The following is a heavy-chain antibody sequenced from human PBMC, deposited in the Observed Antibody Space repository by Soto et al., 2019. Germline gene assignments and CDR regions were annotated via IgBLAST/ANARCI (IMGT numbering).Heavy chain of an antibody. CDR2: INPGNGNT. J-gene: IGHJ6*02. CDR1: GYTFTSYA. CDR3: ARDPPSSGYSPDYYVKDI. V-gene: IGHV1-3*01. Sequence: ASVKVSCKASGYTFTSYAMHWVRQAPGQRLEWMGWINPGNGNTKYSQKFQGRVTITRDTSTSTAYMELSSLKSEDTAVYYCARDPPSSGYSPDYYVKDIWGQGPTVTVS. D-gene: IGHD3-22*01.